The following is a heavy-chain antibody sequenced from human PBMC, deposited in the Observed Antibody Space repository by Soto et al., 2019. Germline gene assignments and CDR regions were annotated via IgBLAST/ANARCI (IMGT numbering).Heavy chain of an antibody. V-gene: IGHV5-10-1*04. CDR3: ATLAVADDTEYFQH. J-gene: IGHJ1*01. Sequence: GESLKISCKASGYSFTNYWINWVRQMPGKGLEWLGRIDPSDSDTRYSPSFQGQVTISADKSISTAYLQWSSLKASDTAMYYCATLAVADDTEYFQHWGQGTLVTVSS. CDR2: IDPSDSDT. D-gene: IGHD6-19*01. CDR1: GYSFTNYW.